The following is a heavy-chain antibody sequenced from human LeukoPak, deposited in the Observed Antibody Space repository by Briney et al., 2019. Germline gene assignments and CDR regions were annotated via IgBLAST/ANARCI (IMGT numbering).Heavy chain of an antibody. CDR1: GGFLSSYY. CDR3: ARRTGYYNGFDY. V-gene: IGHV4-59*01. D-gene: IGHD3-9*01. CDR2: IYYSGTT. Sequence: SETLSLTCRVSGGFLSSYYWSWIRQPPGKGLEWIGYIYYSGTTNYNPSLKSQVTISLDTSKNQFSLKLSSVTAADTAVYYCARRTGYYNGFDYWGQGTLVTVSS. J-gene: IGHJ4*02.